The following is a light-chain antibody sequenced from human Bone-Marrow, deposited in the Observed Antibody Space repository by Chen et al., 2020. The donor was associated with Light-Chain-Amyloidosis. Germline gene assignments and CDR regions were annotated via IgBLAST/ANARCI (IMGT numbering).Light chain of an antibody. J-gene: IGLJ3*02. CDR1: NIGSTS. CDR3: QVWDRSSDRPV. CDR2: DDS. Sequence: SYVLTQPSSVSVAPGQTATIACGGNNIGSTSENWSQQTPGQAPLLVVYDDSDRPSGLPERLSGSNSGNTATLTISRVEAGDEADYYCQVWDRSSDRPVFGGGTKLTVL. V-gene: IGLV3-21*02.